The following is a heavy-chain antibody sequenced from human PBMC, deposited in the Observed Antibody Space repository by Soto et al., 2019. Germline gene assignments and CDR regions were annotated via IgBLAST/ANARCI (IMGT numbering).Heavy chain of an antibody. J-gene: IGHJ4*02. CDR2: ISPYNGNT. D-gene: IGHD3-22*01. CDR1: GFMFSDYG. CDR3: AREYLDYYDTSGYYY. Sequence: ASVKVSCKASGFMFSDYGISWVRQAPGQGLEWMGRISPYNGNTNYAQNVQGRVTMTTDTATSSVYMELRSPRSDDTAVYYCAREYLDYYDTSGYYYWGQGTLVTVSS. V-gene: IGHV1-18*04.